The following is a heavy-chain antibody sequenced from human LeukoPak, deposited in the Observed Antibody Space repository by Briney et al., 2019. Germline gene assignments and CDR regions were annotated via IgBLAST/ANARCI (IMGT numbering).Heavy chain of an antibody. CDR3: ARALVWGMFTYDY. Sequence: GGSLRLSCAASGFTFSSYSMNWVRQAPGKGLEWVSDISSSSSTIYYADSVKGRFTISRDNAKNSLYLQMNSLRAEHTAVYYCARALVWGMFTYDYWGQGTLVTVSS. J-gene: IGHJ4*02. CDR1: GFTFSSYS. D-gene: IGHD3-16*01. V-gene: IGHV3-48*01. CDR2: ISSSSSTI.